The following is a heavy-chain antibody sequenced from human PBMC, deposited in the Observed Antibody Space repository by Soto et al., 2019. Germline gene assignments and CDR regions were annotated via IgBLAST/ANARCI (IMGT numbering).Heavy chain of an antibody. J-gene: IGHJ4*02. CDR1: GFTFSSYG. V-gene: IGHV3-30*03. CDR3: ARSKDSDDIDFKIGF. Sequence: QVQLAESGGGVVQPGRSLRLSCAASGFTFSSYGMHWVRQAPGKGLEWVAVISFDGSDKYYGDSVKGRFTVSRDNSKNTLYVQMNSLRAEDTAVYYCARSKDSDDIDFKIGFWGQGTLVTVSS. CDR2: ISFDGSDK. D-gene: IGHD3-3*01.